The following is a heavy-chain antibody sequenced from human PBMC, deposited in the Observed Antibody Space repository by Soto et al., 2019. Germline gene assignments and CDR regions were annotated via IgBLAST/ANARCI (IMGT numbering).Heavy chain of an antibody. V-gene: IGHV1-18*01. CDR2: ISAYNGNT. J-gene: IGHJ4*02. Sequence: ASVKASCKASGDTFTSYGIGCVRQAPGQGLEWMGWISAYNGNTNYAQKLQGRVTMTTDTSTSTAYMELRSLRSDDTAVYYCARDHYYDSSGYPDYWGQGTLVTVSS. D-gene: IGHD3-22*01. CDR1: GDTFTSYG. CDR3: ARDHYYDSSGYPDY.